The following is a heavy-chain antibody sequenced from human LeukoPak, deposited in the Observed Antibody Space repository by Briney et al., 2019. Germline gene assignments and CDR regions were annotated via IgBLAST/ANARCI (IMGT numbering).Heavy chain of an antibody. CDR2: IYYSGST. D-gene: IGHD3-22*01. CDR3: ARLQNYYDSSGSFDY. J-gene: IGHJ4*02. V-gene: IGHV4-39*01. CDR1: GGSISSSSYY. Sequence: SETLSLTCAVSGGSISSSSYYWGWIRQPPGKGLEWIGSIYYSGSTYYNPSLKSRVTISVDTSKNQFSLKLSSVTAADTAVYYCARLQNYYDSSGSFDYWGQGTLVTVSS.